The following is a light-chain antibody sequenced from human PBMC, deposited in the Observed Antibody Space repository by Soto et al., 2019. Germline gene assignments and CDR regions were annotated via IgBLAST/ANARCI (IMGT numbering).Light chain of an antibody. CDR3: QQYGSSPVT. Sequence: EIVLTQSPGTLSLSPGERATLSCRASQSVSSSYLAWYQQKPGQAPRLLIYGASSRATGIPDRFSGSGSGTDFTLTICRLEPEDFAMYYCQQYGSSPVTFGQGTKAEIK. CDR2: GAS. CDR1: QSVSSSY. V-gene: IGKV3-20*01. J-gene: IGKJ1*01.